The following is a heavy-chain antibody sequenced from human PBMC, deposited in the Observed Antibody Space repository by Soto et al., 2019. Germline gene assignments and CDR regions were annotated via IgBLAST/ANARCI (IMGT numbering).Heavy chain of an antibody. J-gene: IGHJ6*02. CDR3: ARDLQYSRLFYGMDV. V-gene: IGHV4-31*03. D-gene: IGHD6-13*01. Sequence: QVQLQESGPGLVKPSQTLSLTCTVSGGSISSGGYYWSWIRQHPGKGLEWIGYIYYSGSTYYNPSLKSRVTLPXAXSXXQFSLKLSSVTAADTAVYYCARDLQYSRLFYGMDVWGQGTTVTVSS. CDR1: GGSISSGGYY. CDR2: IYYSGST.